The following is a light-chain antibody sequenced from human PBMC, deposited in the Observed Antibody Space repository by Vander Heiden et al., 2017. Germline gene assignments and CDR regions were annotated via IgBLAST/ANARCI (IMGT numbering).Light chain of an antibody. Sequence: SYVLTQPLSVSVAPGPTARITCGGNNIGSKSVHWYQQKPGQAPVLVVYDDSDRHSGIPERFSGSNSGNTATMTTSRVEAGDEADYYCQVWDSSSDHVVFGGGTKLTVL. V-gene: IGLV3-21*02. J-gene: IGLJ2*01. CDR3: QVWDSSSDHVV. CDR1: NIGSKS. CDR2: DDS.